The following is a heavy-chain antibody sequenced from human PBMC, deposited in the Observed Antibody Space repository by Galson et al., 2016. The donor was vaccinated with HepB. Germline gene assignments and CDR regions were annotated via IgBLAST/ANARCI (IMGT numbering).Heavy chain of an antibody. J-gene: IGHJ4*02. Sequence: PALVKPTQPLTLTCSFSGFSFSSSGVGVAWVRQPPGQALEWLALIFWDNDKRYSPSLESRLTITKDTSKNQVVLTMTHMAPVDTATYYCAHNPTYHHDSRGQRGSDFWGQGTLVTVSS. CDR2: IFWDNDK. CDR3: AHNPTYHHDSRGQRGSDF. V-gene: IGHV2-5*02. CDR1: GFSFSSSGVG. D-gene: IGHD3-22*01.